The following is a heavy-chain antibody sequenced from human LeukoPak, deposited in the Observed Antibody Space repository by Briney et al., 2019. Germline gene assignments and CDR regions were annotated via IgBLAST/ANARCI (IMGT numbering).Heavy chain of an antibody. V-gene: IGHV3-48*02. CDR3: ATDKRYAFDY. D-gene: IGHD3-9*01. CDR1: GFTFSSSW. Sequence: PGGSLRLSCAASGFTFSSSWMNWVRQAPGKGLEWISNIRTTAEGAKYAYYADSVKGRVTISRDDGKNTLYLHMNSLRDDDTAVYYCATDKRYAFDYWGQGILVTVSS. CDR2: IRTTAEGAKYA. J-gene: IGHJ4*02.